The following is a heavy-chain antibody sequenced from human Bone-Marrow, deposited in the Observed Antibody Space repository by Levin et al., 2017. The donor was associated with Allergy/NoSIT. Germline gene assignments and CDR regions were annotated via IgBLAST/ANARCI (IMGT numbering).Heavy chain of an antibody. Sequence: PGGSLRLSCAASGFSFSDHYIDWVRQAPGKGLEWVGRSRNKANSYTTEYAASVKGRFTISRDESKNSLYMQMNSLKTEDTAVHYCGRCITMARGATVYYYGMDVWGQGTTVTVSS. CDR1: GFSFSDHY. CDR3: GRCITMARGATVYYYGMDV. CDR2: SRNKANSYTT. V-gene: IGHV3-72*01. J-gene: IGHJ6*02. D-gene: IGHD3-10*01.